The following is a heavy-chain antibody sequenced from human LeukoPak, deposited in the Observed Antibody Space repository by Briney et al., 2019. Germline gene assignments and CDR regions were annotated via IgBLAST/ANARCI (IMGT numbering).Heavy chain of an antibody. CDR1: GYSFTSYW. CDR3: ARSIDSTTSTLPF. CDR2: IDPSDSYT. D-gene: IGHD5-24*01. Sequence: GESLRISCKGSGYSFTSYWISWVRQMPGKGLEWMGRIDPSDSYTNYSPSFQGRVTTSADRSTTTAYLQWSGLKASDTAMYYCARSIDSTTSTLPFWGQGTLVTVSS. V-gene: IGHV5-10-1*04. J-gene: IGHJ4*02.